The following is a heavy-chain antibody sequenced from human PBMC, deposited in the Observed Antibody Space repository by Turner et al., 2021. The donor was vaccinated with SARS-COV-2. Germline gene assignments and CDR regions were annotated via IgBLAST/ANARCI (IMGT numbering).Heavy chain of an antibody. D-gene: IGHD3-22*01. Sequence: QVQLQESGPGLVKPSETLSLTCTVPGGSVSSYYWSWIRQPPGKGLEWIGYIHYSGSTNYNPSLKSRVTIAVETSKNQFSLKLSSVTAADTAVYYCARGPTYYYDTSGYWYFDLWGRGTLVTVSS. J-gene: IGHJ2*01. CDR2: IHYSGST. CDR1: GGSVSSYY. V-gene: IGHV4-59*02. CDR3: ARGPTYYYDTSGYWYFDL.